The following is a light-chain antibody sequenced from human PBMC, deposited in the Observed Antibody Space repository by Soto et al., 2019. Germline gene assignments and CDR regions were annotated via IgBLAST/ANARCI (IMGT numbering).Light chain of an antibody. V-gene: IGLV2-14*01. J-gene: IGLJ1*01. CDR3: SSYTSSSTPNV. Sequence: QSALTQPASVSGSPGQSITISCTGTSSDVGGYNYVSWYQQHPGKAPKLMIYEVSNRPSGVSNRFSGSKSGNTASLTISGLKAEDEADYYCSSYTSSSTPNVFGTGTKLTVL. CDR2: EVS. CDR1: SSDVGGYNY.